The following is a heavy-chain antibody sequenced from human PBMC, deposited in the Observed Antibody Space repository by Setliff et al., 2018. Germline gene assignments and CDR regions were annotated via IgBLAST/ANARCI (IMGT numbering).Heavy chain of an antibody. D-gene: IGHD1-1*01. CDR3: ARDGAGHTESWKGHFGY. J-gene: IGHJ4*02. CDR2: ISYSGST. CDR1: GVSVSGYF. V-gene: IGHV4-59*02. Sequence: SETLSLTCSVSGVSVSGYFWSWIRQPPGKPLEWIGYISYSGSTNYNPSLKTRVSIPEDTSRNQISLRLLSVSAADTAVYFCARDGAGHTESWKGHFGYWGQGTEVIAPQ.